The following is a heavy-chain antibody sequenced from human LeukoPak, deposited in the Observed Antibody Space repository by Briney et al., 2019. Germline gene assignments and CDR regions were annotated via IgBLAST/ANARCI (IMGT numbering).Heavy chain of an antibody. D-gene: IGHD4-17*01. CDR2: ISGSGGSS. V-gene: IGHV3-23*01. J-gene: IGHJ5*02. Sequence: PGGSLRLSCAASGFTFSNYAMSWVRQAPGEGLEWVSAISGSGGSSYYADSVKGRFTISRDNSKNTLYLQVNSLRAEDTAVYYCAKIPHGDYVKWFDPWGQGTLVTVSS. CDR3: AKIPHGDYVKWFDP. CDR1: GFTFSNYA.